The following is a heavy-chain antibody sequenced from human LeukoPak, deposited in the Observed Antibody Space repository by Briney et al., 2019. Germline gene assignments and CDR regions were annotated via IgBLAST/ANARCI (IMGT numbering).Heavy chain of an antibody. V-gene: IGHV3-11*03. CDR3: AKKRHGAPLDAFDI. Sequence: PSETLSLTCAVYGGSFSGYYWSWIRQPPGKGLEWVSSISSSSSYIYYADSVKGRFTISRDNSKNTLYLQMNSLRAEDTAVYYCAKKRHGAPLDAFDIWGQGTMVTVSS. CDR2: ISSSSSYI. J-gene: IGHJ3*02. D-gene: IGHD4-17*01. CDR1: GGSFSGYY.